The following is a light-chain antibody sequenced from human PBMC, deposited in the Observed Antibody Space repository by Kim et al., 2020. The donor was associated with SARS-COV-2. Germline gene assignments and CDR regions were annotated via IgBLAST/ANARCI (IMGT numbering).Light chain of an antibody. CDR2: DAS. CDR1: QSVRSSY. V-gene: IGKV3-20*01. J-gene: IGKJ1*01. Sequence: IVLTQSPGTLSLSPGERATLSCRASQSVRSSYLAWYQQKPGQAPRLLIYDASSRATGIPDRFSGSGSGTDFTLTITRLEPEDFAVYYCQQSGSSPRSFGQVTKVDIK. CDR3: QQSGSSPRS.